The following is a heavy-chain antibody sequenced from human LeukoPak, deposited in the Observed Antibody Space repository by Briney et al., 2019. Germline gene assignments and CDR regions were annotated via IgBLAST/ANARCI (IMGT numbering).Heavy chain of an antibody. Sequence: ASVTVSCKASGYTFTVYYMHWVRQAPGQGLEWMGRINPNSGGTNYAQKFQGRVTMTRDTSISTAYMELSRLRSDDTAVYYCARDSFSMGYNWFDPWGQGTLVTVSS. CDR3: ARDSFSMGYNWFDP. CDR1: GYTFTVYY. D-gene: IGHD2-2*01. CDR2: INPNSGGT. V-gene: IGHV1-2*06. J-gene: IGHJ5*02.